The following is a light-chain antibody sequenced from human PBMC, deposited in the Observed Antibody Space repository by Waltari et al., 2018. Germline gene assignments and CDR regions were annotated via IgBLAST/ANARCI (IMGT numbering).Light chain of an antibody. CDR1: QSVLYSSNNKDY. Sequence: DIVMTQSPDSLAVSLGERATINCKSSQSVLYSSNNKDYLVWYQQKPGQPPKLLIYWASTRGSGVPDRFSGSGSGTDFTLTISSLQAEDVAVYYCQQYYSTPWTFGLGTKVEIK. J-gene: IGKJ1*01. V-gene: IGKV4-1*01. CDR2: WAS. CDR3: QQYYSTPWT.